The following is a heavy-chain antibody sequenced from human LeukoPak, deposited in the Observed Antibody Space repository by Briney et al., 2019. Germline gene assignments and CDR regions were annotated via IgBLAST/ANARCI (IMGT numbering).Heavy chain of an antibody. CDR3: ATRITDSGSSHIDY. CDR1: GGTFSSYA. Sequence: SVKVSCKASGGTFSSYAISWVRQAPGQGLEWMGGIIPIFGTANYAQKLQGRVTITTDESTSTAYMELSSLRSEDTAVYYCATRITDSGSSHIDYWGQGTLVTVSS. J-gene: IGHJ4*02. V-gene: IGHV1-69*05. D-gene: IGHD1-26*01. CDR2: IIPIFGTA.